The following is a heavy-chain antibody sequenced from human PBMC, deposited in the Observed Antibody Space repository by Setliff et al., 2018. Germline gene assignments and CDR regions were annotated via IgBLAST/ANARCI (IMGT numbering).Heavy chain of an antibody. D-gene: IGHD1-20*01. CDR2: ISPHTGNT. Sequence: ASVKVSCKASGYNFPGYYLHWVRQAPGQGLEWMGWISPHTGNTQYAQNFQGRVTMTRDTSITTAYMELSSLRSNDTAFYYCARRAFIETITGYCFDSWGQGTLVTVSS. J-gene: IGHJ4*02. V-gene: IGHV1-2*02. CDR1: GYNFPGYY. CDR3: ARRAFIETITGYCFDS.